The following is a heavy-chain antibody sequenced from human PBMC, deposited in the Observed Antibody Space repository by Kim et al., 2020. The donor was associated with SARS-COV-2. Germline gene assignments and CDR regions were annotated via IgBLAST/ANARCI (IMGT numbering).Heavy chain of an antibody. D-gene: IGHD2-8*01. Sequence: SADSVKGRFTISRHNSKNTLYLQMNSLRAEDTAVYYCARELYGPYWYFDLWGRGTLVTVSS. J-gene: IGHJ2*01. CDR3: ARELYGPYWYFDL. V-gene: IGHV3-53*04.